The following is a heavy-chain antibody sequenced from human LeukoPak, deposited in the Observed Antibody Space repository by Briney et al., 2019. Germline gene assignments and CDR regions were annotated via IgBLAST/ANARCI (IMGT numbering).Heavy chain of an antibody. CDR1: RDSVSSNSVA. CDR3: ARDPYSSGWNRFDY. V-gene: IGHV6-1*01. J-gene: IGHJ4*02. Sequence: SQTLSLTCAISRDSVSSNSVAWNWIRQSPSRGLEWLGRSYYKSKWYNDYALSVKSRITINPDTSKNQFSLQLNSVTPEDTALYFCARDPYSSGWNRFDYWGQGTLVAVSS. CDR2: SYYKSKWYN. D-gene: IGHD6-19*01.